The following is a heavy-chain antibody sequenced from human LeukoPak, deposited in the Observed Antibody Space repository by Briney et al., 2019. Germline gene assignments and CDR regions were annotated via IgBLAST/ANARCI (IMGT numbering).Heavy chain of an antibody. CDR2: ISAYNGKT. Sequence: GATLKVTCTVNGDSFSNYCISWIRQPPGQGLQWVGWISAYNGKTNHTQALQGRVTLSTDTSTNTAYLELTGLKADDTAVYYCARRSLTIASVAPDSYSYMDVWGKGTSVTVSS. CDR3: ARRSLTIASVAPDSYSYMDV. CDR1: GDSFSNYC. D-gene: IGHD4/OR15-4a*01. J-gene: IGHJ6*03. V-gene: IGHV1-18*01.